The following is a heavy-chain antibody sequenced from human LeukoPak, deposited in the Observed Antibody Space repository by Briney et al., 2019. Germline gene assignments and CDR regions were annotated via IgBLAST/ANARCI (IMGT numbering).Heavy chain of an antibody. CDR1: GYTFTGYY. V-gene: IGHV1-2*02. CDR3: ARVRAVGGAQNHPLFY. CDR2: INPNSGGT. D-gene: IGHD3-16*01. Sequence: ASVKVSCKASGYTFTGYYMHWVRQAPGQGLEWMGWINPNSGGTNYAQKFQGRVTMTRDTSISTAYMELSRLRSDDTAVYYCARVRAVGGAQNHPLFYWGQGTLVTVSS. J-gene: IGHJ4*02.